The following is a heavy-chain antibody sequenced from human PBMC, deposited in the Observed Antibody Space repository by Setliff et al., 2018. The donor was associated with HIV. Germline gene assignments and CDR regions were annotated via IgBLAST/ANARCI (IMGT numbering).Heavy chain of an antibody. J-gene: IGHJ6*03. CDR3: ARHRFDFGYYYYYMDV. Sequence: GGSLRLSCVASGFTFSNFAMHWVRQAPGKGLEWVATIGGVGFVSTYYADSVKGRFTISRDNSNNTLSLQMNSLRAEDTALYYCARHRFDFGYYYYYMDVWGKGTTVTVSS. CDR2: IGGVGFVST. V-gene: IGHV3-23*01. D-gene: IGHD5-12*01. CDR1: GFTFSNFA.